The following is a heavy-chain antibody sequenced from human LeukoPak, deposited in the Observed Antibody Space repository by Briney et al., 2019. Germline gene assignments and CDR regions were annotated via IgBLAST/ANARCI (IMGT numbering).Heavy chain of an antibody. CDR3: VRGSRSRPDSWIGSAFDS. CDR1: GTRFAENG. CDR2: ISWNNIQT. D-gene: IGHD3-3*01. Sequence: GGSLRLSCEALGTRFAENGMHWVRQVPGKGLEWVSGISWNNIQTAYADSVKGRFTISRDNAKNSLFLQMNSLRLEDTAFYFCVRGSRSRPDSWIGSAFDSWGQGTLVTVSS. V-gene: IGHV3-9*01. J-gene: IGHJ4*02.